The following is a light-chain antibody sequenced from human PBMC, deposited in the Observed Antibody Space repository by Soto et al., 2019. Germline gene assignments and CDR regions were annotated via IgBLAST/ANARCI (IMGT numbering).Light chain of an antibody. V-gene: IGLV1-44*01. Sequence: QSVLTQSPSASGTPGQGVTISCSGSSSNIGSNTVNWYQQLPGTAPKLLIYSNDQRPSAVPDRFSASKSGTSASLAISGLQSEDEADFYCAAWDDSLKAWVFGGGTKLTVL. CDR2: SND. CDR1: SSNIGSNT. CDR3: AAWDDSLKAWV. J-gene: IGLJ3*02.